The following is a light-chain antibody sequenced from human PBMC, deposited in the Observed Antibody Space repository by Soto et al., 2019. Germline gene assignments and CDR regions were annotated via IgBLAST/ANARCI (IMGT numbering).Light chain of an antibody. Sequence: QSVLTQPASVSGSPGQPTTISCTGSSSDVGGYKFVSWYQQHPGKVPKLLIYEVTKRPSGVSNRFSGSKSGNTASLTISGLQAEDEADYYCASYTTSDTWAFGGGTKLTVL. J-gene: IGLJ3*02. V-gene: IGLV2-14*01. CDR3: ASYTTSDTWA. CDR1: SSDVGGYKF. CDR2: EVT.